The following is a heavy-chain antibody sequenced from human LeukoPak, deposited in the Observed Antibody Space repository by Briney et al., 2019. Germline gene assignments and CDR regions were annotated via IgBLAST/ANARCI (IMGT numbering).Heavy chain of an antibody. V-gene: IGHV4-59*01. J-gene: IGHJ5*02. Sequence: SETLSLTCTVSGGSISSYYWSWIRQPPGKGLEWIGYIYYSGSTNYNPSLKSRVTISVDTSKNQFSLKLSSVTAADTAVYYCARDMVDTSSGYYRRYNWFDPWGQGTLVTVSS. D-gene: IGHD3-22*01. CDR1: GGSISSYY. CDR2: IYYSGST. CDR3: ARDMVDTSSGYYRRYNWFDP.